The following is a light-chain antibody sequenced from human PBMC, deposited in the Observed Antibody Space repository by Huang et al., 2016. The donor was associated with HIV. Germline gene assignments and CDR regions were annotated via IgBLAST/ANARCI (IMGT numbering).Light chain of an antibody. Sequence: DIVMTQSPDSLPVSLGARATINCKSTQSLFYSTDNNNYLAWYQQKPGQPPKLLINWGSTRESGVPDRFRGSGSGTDFTLTISSLQAEDVAVYYCQQFYSSPPTFGGGTRVEIK. CDR1: QSLFYSTDNNNY. V-gene: IGKV4-1*01. J-gene: IGKJ4*01. CDR3: QQFYSSPPT. CDR2: WGS.